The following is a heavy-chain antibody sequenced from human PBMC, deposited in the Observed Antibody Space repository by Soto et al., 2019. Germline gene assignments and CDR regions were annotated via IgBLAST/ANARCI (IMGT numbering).Heavy chain of an antibody. CDR2: ISYDGSNK. V-gene: IGHV3-30*09. CDR3: ARDLLTTNHRAYGMGV. Sequence: GGSLRLSCAASGFTFSNYAMHWVRQAPGKGLEWVAVISYDGSNKHYADSLKGRFAISRDNSKNTLYLQMNSLRAEDTAVYYCARDLLTTNHRAYGMGVWGQGTTVTVSS. D-gene: IGHD4-17*01. CDR1: GFTFSNYA. J-gene: IGHJ6*02.